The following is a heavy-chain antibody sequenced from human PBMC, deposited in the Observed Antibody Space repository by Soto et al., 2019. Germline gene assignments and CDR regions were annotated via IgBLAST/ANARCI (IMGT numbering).Heavy chain of an antibody. CDR2: IKPDGSDT. V-gene: IGHV3-7*01. Sequence: GGSLRLSCAASGFTYSSYWMTGVRQAPGKGLEFLATIKPDGSDTYYVDSVKGRFTISRDNAKNSLSLQMNSLRAEDTALYYCATDLNWSGTWGQGTMVTVSS. CDR1: GFTYSSYW. CDR3: ATDLNWSGT. D-gene: IGHD3-3*01. J-gene: IGHJ3*01.